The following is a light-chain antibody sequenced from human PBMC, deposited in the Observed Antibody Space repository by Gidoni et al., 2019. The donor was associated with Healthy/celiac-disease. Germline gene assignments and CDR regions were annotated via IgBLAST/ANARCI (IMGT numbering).Light chain of an antibody. Sequence: SYELTQPPSVSVSPGQTASITCSGDKLGDKYACWYQQKPGQSPVLVIYQDSKRPSGIPGRFSGSNSGNTATLTISGTQAMDGADYYCQAWDSSVGVFGGGTKLTVL. CDR3: QAWDSSVGV. CDR2: QDS. V-gene: IGLV3-1*01. CDR1: KLGDKY. J-gene: IGLJ2*01.